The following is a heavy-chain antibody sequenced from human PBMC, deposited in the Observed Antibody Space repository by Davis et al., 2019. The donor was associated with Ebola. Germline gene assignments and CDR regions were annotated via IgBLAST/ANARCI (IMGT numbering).Heavy chain of an antibody. D-gene: IGHD2-2*01. J-gene: IGHJ6*02. CDR3: ARIVVVPAATHDYYYYYGMDV. CDR2: IIPIFGTA. V-gene: IGHV1-69*05. CDR1: GCTFRSYA. Sequence: SVKVSCKASGCTFRSYAISWVRQAPGQGLEWMGGIIPIFGTANYAQKFQGRVTMTRDTSTSTVYMELSSLRSEDTAVYYCARIVVVPAATHDYYYYYGMDVWGQGTTVTVSS.